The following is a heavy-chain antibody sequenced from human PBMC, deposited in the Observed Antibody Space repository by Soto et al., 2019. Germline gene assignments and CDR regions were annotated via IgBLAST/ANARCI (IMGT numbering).Heavy chain of an antibody. CDR2: IGSRGDST. Sequence: VQLLESGGGLVQPGGSLRLSCAASGFTFSSFAMSWVRQAPGKGLEWVSAIGSRGDSTYYADSVKGRFTISRDNSKNTLYLQMNSLRAEDTAVYYCAKDLIYGYNSGRPFDSWGQGTLVTVS. V-gene: IGHV3-23*01. CDR1: GFTFSSFA. D-gene: IGHD6-19*01. J-gene: IGHJ4*02. CDR3: AKDLIYGYNSGRPFDS.